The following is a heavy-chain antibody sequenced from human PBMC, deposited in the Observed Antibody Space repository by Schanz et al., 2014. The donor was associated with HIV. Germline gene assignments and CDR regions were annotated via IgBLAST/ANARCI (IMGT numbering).Heavy chain of an antibody. J-gene: IGHJ5*02. Sequence: QVRLVESGGGVVRPGRSLRLSCAASGFTFNSYGMHWVRQAPGKGLEWVALIWNDGSNKIYADSVKGRFTISRDNSKNTLYLQMNSLRPEDTAVYYCARGQPLVQRWFDPWGQGTLVTVSS. D-gene: IGHD6-13*01. CDR3: ARGQPLVQRWFDP. CDR2: IWNDGSNK. CDR1: GFTFNSYG. V-gene: IGHV3-33*01.